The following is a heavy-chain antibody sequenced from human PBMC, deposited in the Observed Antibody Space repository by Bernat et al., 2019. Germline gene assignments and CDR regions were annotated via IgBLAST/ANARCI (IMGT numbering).Heavy chain of an antibody. J-gene: IGHJ4*02. CDR2: ISSSSSTI. V-gene: IGHV3-48*02. CDR3: AGASPATYDY. CDR1: GFTFSSYS. Sequence: EVQLVESGGGLVQPGGSLRLSCSASGFTFSSYSMNWVRQAPGKGLEWVSYISSSSSTIYYADSVKRRFTSSRDNAKNSLYLQMNSLRDVETAVYYCAGASPATYDYWGQGTLVTVSS.